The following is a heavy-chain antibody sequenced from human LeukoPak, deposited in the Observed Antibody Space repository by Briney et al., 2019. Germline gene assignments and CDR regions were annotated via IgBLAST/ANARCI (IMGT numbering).Heavy chain of an antibody. V-gene: IGHV3-30*02. Sequence: GGSLRLSCAASGFTFSTYGMHWVRQAPGKGLEWVAFIRFDGNNKYYADSVKGRFTISRDNSKNTLYLQMNSLRAEDTAVYYCAKLISPYDSWGQGTLVTVSS. CDR1: GFTFSTYG. CDR3: AKLISPYDS. CDR2: IRFDGNNK. J-gene: IGHJ4*02.